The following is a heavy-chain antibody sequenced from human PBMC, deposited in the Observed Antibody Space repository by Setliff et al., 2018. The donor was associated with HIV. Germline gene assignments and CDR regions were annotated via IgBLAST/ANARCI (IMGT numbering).Heavy chain of an antibody. CDR2: INHSGTT. J-gene: IGHJ2*01. D-gene: IGHD1-1*01. V-gene: IGHV4-34*01. CDR3: ARERRLHGIQPPYWYFDL. CDR1: GGSFSYDY. Sequence: SETLSLTCGGYGGSFSYDYWSWIRQPPGEELEWIGEINHSGTTNYNPALKSRFAISIDTSKNQFSLKLTSVTAADTAVYYCARERRLHGIQPPYWYFDLWSRGTLVTVS.